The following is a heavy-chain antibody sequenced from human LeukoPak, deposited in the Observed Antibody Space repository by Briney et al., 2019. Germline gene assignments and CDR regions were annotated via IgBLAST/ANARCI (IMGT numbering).Heavy chain of an antibody. CDR2: ISSSSSYI. CDR3: ARDVEWELPAVGDY. D-gene: IGHD1-26*01. V-gene: IGHV3-21*01. Sequence: TGGSLRLSCAASGFTFSSYSMTWVRQAPGKGLEWVSSISSSSSYIYYADSVKGRFTISRDNAKNSLYLQMNSLRAEDTAVYYCARDVEWELPAVGDYWGQGTLVTVSS. CDR1: GFTFSSYS. J-gene: IGHJ4*02.